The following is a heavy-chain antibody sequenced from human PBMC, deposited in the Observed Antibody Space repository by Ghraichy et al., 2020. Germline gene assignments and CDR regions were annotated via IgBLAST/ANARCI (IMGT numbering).Heavy chain of an antibody. J-gene: IGHJ3*02. D-gene: IGHD5-12*01. CDR2: TSSSGTYT. CDR3: ARGGSAPFDI. CDR1: GFTFSDYY. V-gene: IGHV3-11*06. Sequence: GGSLRLSCAASGFTFSDYYMNWIRQAPGKGLEWVSYTSSSGTYTNYADSVKGRFTISRDNAKNSLYLQMNSLRAEDTALYYCARGGSAPFDIWGRGTLVTVSS.